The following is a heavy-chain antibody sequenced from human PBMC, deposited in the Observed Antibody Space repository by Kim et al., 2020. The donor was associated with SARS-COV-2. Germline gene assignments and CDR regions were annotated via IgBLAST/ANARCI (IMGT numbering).Heavy chain of an antibody. CDR2: ISSSSSYI. D-gene: IGHD3-10*01. J-gene: IGHJ4*02. Sequence: GGSLRLSCAASGFTFSSYSMNWVRQAPGKGLEWVSSISSSSSYIYYADSVKGRFTISRDNAKNSLYLQMNSLRAEDTAVYYCARDLRVLWFGELAGFDYWGQGTLVTVSS. V-gene: IGHV3-21*01. CDR3: ARDLRVLWFGELAGFDY. CDR1: GFTFSSYS.